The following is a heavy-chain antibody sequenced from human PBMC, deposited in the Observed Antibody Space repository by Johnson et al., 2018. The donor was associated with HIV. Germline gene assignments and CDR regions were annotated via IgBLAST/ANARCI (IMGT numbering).Heavy chain of an antibody. D-gene: IGHD3-9*01. CDR1: GFTFSSYA. J-gene: IGHJ3*02. V-gene: IGHV3-15*01. CDR3: TTAGLRYFDWFTGAFDI. CDR2: IKGKTDGGTT. Sequence: VQLVESGGGLVQPGGSLRLSCAASGFTFSSYAMSWVRQAPGKGLEWVGRIKGKTDGGTTDYAAPVTGRFTISRDDSKNTLYLQMNSLKTEDTAVYYCTTAGLRYFDWFTGAFDIWGQGTMVTVSS.